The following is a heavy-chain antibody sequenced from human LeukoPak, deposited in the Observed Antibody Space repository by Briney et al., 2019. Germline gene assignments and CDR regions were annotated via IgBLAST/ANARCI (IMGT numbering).Heavy chain of an antibody. V-gene: IGHV3-48*03. Sequence: TGGSLRLSCAASGFTFSSYEMNWVRQAPGKGLEWVSYISSSGSTIYYADSVKGRFTISRDNAKNSLYLQMNSLRAEDTAVYYCARDHTSSCLDYWGQGTLVTVSS. D-gene: IGHD6-13*01. CDR1: GFTFSSYE. CDR2: ISSSGSTI. J-gene: IGHJ4*02. CDR3: ARDHTSSCLDY.